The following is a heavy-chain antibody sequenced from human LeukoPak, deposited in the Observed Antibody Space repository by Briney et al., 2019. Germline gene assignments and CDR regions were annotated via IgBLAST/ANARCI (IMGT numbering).Heavy chain of an antibody. J-gene: IGHJ5*02. Sequence: PGGSLRLSCAASGIAFSTYWMTWVRQAPGKGPEWVANVKEDASVKNYVASVKGRFTISRDNAKSALYLQMNSLRVEDTAVYYCARVRCCEGSGLIYFDPWGQGTLVTVSS. V-gene: IGHV3-7*04. CDR2: VKEDASVK. D-gene: IGHD6-19*01. CDR3: ARVRCCEGSGLIYFDP. CDR1: GIAFSTYW.